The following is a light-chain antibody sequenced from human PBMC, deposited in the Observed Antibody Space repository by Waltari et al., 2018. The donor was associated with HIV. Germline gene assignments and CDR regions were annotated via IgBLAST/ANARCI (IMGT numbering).Light chain of an antibody. J-gene: IGLJ2*01. CDR1: SSDVGGYQY. CDR3: SSDAGFNNFVI. V-gene: IGLV2-8*01. Sequence: QSVLTQPPSASGSLGQSVTISCTGTSSDVGGYQYVSWYQYNPGKVPKLLIYEVTKRPSGGPDRYSASKSGNTAPLTVSGLQAEDEADYYCSSDAGFNNFVIFGGGTKLTVL. CDR2: EVT.